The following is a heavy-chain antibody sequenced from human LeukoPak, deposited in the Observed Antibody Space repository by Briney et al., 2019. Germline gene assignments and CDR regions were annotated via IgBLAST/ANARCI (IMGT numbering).Heavy chain of an antibody. D-gene: IGHD3-10*01. CDR1: GYTFINYG. CDR2: ISGYNTNT. CDR3: AGGSGSYHY. V-gene: IGHV1-18*01. J-gene: IGHJ4*02. Sequence: ASVKVSCKASGYTFINYGISWVRQAPGQGLEWMGWISGYNTNTNYAQKLQGRVTMTTDTSTSTAYMELRSLTSDDTAVYYCAGGSGSYHYWGQGTLDTVSS.